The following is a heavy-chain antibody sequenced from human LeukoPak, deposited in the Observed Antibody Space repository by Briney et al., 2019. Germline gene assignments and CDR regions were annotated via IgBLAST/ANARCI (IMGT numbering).Heavy chain of an antibody. D-gene: IGHD3-22*01. J-gene: IGHJ5*02. Sequence: ASVKVSCKASVYTFTSYDINWVRQATGQGLEWMGWMNPNSGNTGYAQKFQGRVTMTRNTSISTAYMELSSLRSEDTAVYYCARGYEGSYWFDPWGQGTLVTVSS. CDR3: ARGYEGSYWFDP. V-gene: IGHV1-8*01. CDR2: MNPNSGNT. CDR1: VYTFTSYD.